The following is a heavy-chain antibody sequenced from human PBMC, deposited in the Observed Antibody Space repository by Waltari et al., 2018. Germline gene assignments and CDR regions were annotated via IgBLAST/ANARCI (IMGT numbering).Heavy chain of an antibody. CDR1: GLGGGNNY. CDR2: IYSGGGT. Sequence: EVQLVESGGGLVQPGGSLGRSGAVSGLGGGNNYMTWVRQTPGKGLEWVSVIYSGGGTFHADSVKGRFAISRHDSRNTLNLQMDSLRVEDTAIYFCARADFWGGFYFDYWGLGTLVTVSS. J-gene: IGHJ4*02. CDR3: ARADFWGGFYFDY. V-gene: IGHV3-53*04. D-gene: IGHD3-3*01.